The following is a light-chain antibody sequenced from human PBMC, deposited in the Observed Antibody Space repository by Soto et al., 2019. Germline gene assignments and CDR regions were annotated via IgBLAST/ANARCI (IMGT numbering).Light chain of an antibody. CDR2: GAF. V-gene: IGKV3-15*01. CDR1: QSVSRN. J-gene: IGKJ5*01. Sequence: EIVMTPSPATLSVSPGKRATLSCRASQSVSRNLAWYQHKPAQAPRLHIYGAFTWATGIPDRVSGSGSGTAFTLTISSRQSADFAVDDCHQYNNWPPITLGQVKRLVI. CDR3: HQYNNWPPIT.